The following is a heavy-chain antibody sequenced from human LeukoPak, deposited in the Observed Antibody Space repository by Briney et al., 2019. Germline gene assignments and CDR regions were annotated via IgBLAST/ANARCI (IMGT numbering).Heavy chain of an antibody. CDR1: GGSISSSNYY. Sequence: SETLSLTCTVSGGSISSSNYYWGWIRQPPGKGLEWIGTFHYSGNTYYNPSLKSRVAISVDTSKNKFSLRLSSVTAADTAVYYCARDFGDYRVDHWGQGTLVTVSS. D-gene: IGHD4-17*01. J-gene: IGHJ4*02. CDR3: ARDFGDYRVDH. CDR2: FHYSGNT. V-gene: IGHV4-39*01.